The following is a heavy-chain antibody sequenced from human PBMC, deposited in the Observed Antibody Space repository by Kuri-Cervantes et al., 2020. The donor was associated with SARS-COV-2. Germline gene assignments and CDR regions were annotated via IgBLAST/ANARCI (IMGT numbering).Heavy chain of an antibody. V-gene: IGHV3-13*01. Sequence: GESLKISCAASGFTFSSYDMHWVRQATGKGLEWVSAIGTAGDTYYPGSVKGRFTISRENAKNSLYLQMHSLKTEDTAVYYCTTESRFLEWLLSFHAFDIWGQGTMVTVSS. J-gene: IGHJ3*02. CDR1: GFTFSSYD. CDR3: TTESRFLEWLLSFHAFDI. CDR2: IGTAGDT. D-gene: IGHD3-3*01.